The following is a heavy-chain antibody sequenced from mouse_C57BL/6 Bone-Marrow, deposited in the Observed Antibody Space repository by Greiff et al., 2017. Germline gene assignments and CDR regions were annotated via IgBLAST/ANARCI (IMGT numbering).Heavy chain of an antibody. V-gene: IGHV5-6*01. CDR3: ARHYYGSRYYFDY. Sequence: EVMLVESGGDLVKPGGSLKLSCAASGFTFSRYGMSWVRQTPDKRLEWVATISSGGSYTYYPDSVKGRFTLSRDNAKNTLYLQMSSLKSEDTAMYYCARHYYGSRYYFDYWGQGTTLTVSS. D-gene: IGHD1-1*01. CDR1: GFTFSRYG. CDR2: ISSGGSYT. J-gene: IGHJ2*01.